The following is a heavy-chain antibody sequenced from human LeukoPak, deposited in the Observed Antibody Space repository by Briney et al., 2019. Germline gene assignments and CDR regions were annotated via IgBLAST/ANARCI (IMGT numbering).Heavy chain of an antibody. V-gene: IGHV4-38-2*02. CDR1: GYSISSGYY. CDR3: ASISAYHAFDI. D-gene: IGHD6-19*01. CDR2: IYHSGST. Sequence: PSETLSLTCTVSGYSISSGYYWGWIRQRPGKGLEWIGSIYHSGSTYYNPSLKSRVTISVDTSKNQFSLKLSSVTAADTAVYFCASISAYHAFDIWGQGTMVTVSS. J-gene: IGHJ3*02.